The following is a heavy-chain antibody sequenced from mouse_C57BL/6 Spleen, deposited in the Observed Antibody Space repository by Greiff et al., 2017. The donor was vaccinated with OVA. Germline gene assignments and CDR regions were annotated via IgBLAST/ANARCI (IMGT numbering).Heavy chain of an antibody. CDR1: GYAFSSYW. J-gene: IGHJ1*03. V-gene: IGHV1-80*01. CDR3: ARGGFYGYFDV. Sequence: QVQLKQSGAELVKPGASVKISCKASGYAFSSYWMNWVKQRPGKGLEWIGQIYPGDGDTNYNGKFKGKATLTADKSSSTAYMQLSSLTSEDSAVYFCARGGFYGYFDVWGTGTTVTVSS. CDR2: IYPGDGDT.